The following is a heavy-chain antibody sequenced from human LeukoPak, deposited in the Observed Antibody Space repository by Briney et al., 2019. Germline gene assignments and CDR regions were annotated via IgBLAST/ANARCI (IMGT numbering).Heavy chain of an antibody. CDR3: ARVGGWELGGAFDI. J-gene: IGHJ3*02. D-gene: IGHD1-26*01. CDR1: GFTFSSYS. V-gene: IGHV3-48*01. Sequence: GGSLRLSCAASGFTFSSYSMNWVRQAPGKGLEWVSYISSSSSTIYYADSVKGRFTISRDNAKNSLYLQMNSLRAEDTAVYYCARVGGWELGGAFDIWGQGTMVTVSS. CDR2: ISSSSSTI.